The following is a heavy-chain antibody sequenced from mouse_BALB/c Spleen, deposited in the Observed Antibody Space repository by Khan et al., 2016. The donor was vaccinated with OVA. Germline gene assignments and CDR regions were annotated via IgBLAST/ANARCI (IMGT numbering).Heavy chain of an antibody. V-gene: IGHV3-2*02. CDR2: ITYTGNT. J-gene: IGHJ2*01. Sequence: VKLLESGPGLVKPSQSLSLSCTVTGYSFTSDYAWNLMRQFPGNKLEWMGYITYTGNTTYNPSFKSRFSITRDTSKNQFYRQLNSGNTEDTATYYCARVYGGDFDYWGQGTTLTVSS. D-gene: IGHD1-1*01. CDR3: ARVYGGDFDY. CDR1: GYSFTSDYA.